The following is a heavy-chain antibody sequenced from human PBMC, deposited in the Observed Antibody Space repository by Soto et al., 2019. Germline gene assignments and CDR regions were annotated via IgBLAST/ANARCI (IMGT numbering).Heavy chain of an antibody. Sequence: PSETLSLTCTVSGGSISSSSYYWGWIRQPPGKGLEWIGSIYYSGSTYYKPSLKSRVTKSVDTSKNQFTMKLSTVTAANTTENYCARQYYDFWSGYLDYYYGMDVWGQGTTVT. CDR3: ARQYYDFWSGYLDYYYGMDV. CDR1: GGSISSSSYY. J-gene: IGHJ6*02. CDR2: IYYSGST. D-gene: IGHD3-3*01. V-gene: IGHV4-39*01.